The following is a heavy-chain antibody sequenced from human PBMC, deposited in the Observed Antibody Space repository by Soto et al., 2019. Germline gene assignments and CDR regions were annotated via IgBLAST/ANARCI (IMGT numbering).Heavy chain of an antibody. Sequence: GGSLRLSCAASGFTFSSYGMHWVRQAPGKGLEWVAVISYDGSNKYYADSVKGRFTISRDNSKNTLYLQMNSLRAEDTAVYYCAKVREKVYSSSFDYWGQGTLVTVSS. CDR1: GFTFSSYG. V-gene: IGHV3-30*18. D-gene: IGHD6-6*01. J-gene: IGHJ4*02. CDR3: AKVREKVYSSSFDY. CDR2: ISYDGSNK.